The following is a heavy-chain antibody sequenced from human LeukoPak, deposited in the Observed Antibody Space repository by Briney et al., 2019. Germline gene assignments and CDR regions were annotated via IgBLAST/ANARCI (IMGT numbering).Heavy chain of an antibody. J-gene: IGHJ6*02. CDR1: GGSISSYY. D-gene: IGHD4-17*01. Sequence: SETLSLTCTVSGGSISSYYWSWIRQHPGKGLEWIGYIYYSGSTYYNPSLKSRVTISVDTSKNQFSLKLSSVTAADTAVYYCARDNYGDYPSGNYGMDVWGQGTTVTVSS. CDR3: ARDNYGDYPSGNYGMDV. V-gene: IGHV4-59*06. CDR2: IYYSGST.